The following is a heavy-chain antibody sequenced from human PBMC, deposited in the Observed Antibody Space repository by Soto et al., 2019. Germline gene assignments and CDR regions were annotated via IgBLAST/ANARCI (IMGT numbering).Heavy chain of an antibody. CDR3: ARDLYSSSARYFDY. CDR1: GSTFSSYS. CDR2: ISSSSSYI. Sequence: EVQLVESGGGLVKPGGSLRLSCAASGSTFSSYSMNWVRQAPGKGLGWVSSISSSSSYIYYADSVKGRFTIPRDNAKNSLYLQMNGLRAEDTAVYYCARDLYSSSARYFDYWGQGTLVTVSS. D-gene: IGHD6-6*01. J-gene: IGHJ4*02. V-gene: IGHV3-21*01.